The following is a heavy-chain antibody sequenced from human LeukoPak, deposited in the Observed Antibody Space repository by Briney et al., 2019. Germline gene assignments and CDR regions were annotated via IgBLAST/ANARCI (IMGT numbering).Heavy chain of an antibody. J-gene: IGHJ4*02. CDR1: GFTFSSYG. D-gene: IGHD3-10*01. V-gene: IGHV3-33*01. Sequence: PGRSLRLSCAASGFTFSSYGMHWVRQAPGKGLEWVAVIWYDGSNKYYADSVKGRFTISRDNSKNTLYLQMNSLRAEDTAVYYCAGMTRHYYGSGSYPDYWGQGTLVTVSS. CDR2: IWYDGSNK. CDR3: AGMTRHYYGSGSYPDY.